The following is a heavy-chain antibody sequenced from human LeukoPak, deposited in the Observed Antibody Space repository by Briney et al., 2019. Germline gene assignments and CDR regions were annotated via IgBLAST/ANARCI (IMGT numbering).Heavy chain of an antibody. J-gene: IGHJ4*02. Sequence: GGSLRLSCAASGFTFSSYSMNWVRQAPGKGLEWVSYISSSGSTIYYADSVKGRFTISRDNAKNSLYLQMNSLRAEDTAVYYCARVYTTSSSWYGDFDYWGQGTLLTVSS. V-gene: IGHV3-48*01. CDR3: ARVYTTSSSWYGDFDY. CDR1: GFTFSSYS. CDR2: ISSSGSTI. D-gene: IGHD6-13*01.